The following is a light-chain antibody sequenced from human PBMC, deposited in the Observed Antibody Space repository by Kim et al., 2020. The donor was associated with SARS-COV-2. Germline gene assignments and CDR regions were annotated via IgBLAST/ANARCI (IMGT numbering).Light chain of an antibody. CDR1: TSDVGGYDY. V-gene: IGLV2-14*03. Sequence: QSITISGTGATSDVGGYDYVSWYQQHPGKVPRLIIYDVDNRPSGISNRFSGSKSGNTASLTISGLQAEDEADYYCSSYTSGNTLYVFGAGTKVTVL. CDR3: SSYTSGNTLYV. J-gene: IGLJ1*01. CDR2: DVD.